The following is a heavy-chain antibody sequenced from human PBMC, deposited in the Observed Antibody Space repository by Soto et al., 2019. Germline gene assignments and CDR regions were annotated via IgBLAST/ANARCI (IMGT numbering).Heavy chain of an antibody. D-gene: IGHD4-17*01. CDR1: GFTVSSNY. Sequence: EVQLVESGGGLIQPGGSLRLSCAASGFTVSSNYMSWVRQAPGKGLEWVSIIYSGSNTYYADSVKGRFTISRDNSKNTLYLQMNSLRAEDTAVYYCARSPYGDYPYGFDYWGQGTLVTVSS. J-gene: IGHJ4*02. V-gene: IGHV3-53*01. CDR3: ARSPYGDYPYGFDY. CDR2: IYSGSNT.